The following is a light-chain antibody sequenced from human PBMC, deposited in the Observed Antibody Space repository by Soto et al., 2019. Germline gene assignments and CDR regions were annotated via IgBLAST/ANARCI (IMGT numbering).Light chain of an antibody. J-gene: IGKJ5*01. Sequence: DIVMTQSPDSLAVSLVEGATINGNSSQSVLSSFINKNQLAWYQHKPGQPPKLLIYWASTRDSGVPDRFSGSGSGTDFTLTIASLQAEDVAIYFCQHYYTTPVTFGQGTRLEI. CDR3: QHYYTTPVT. CDR1: QSVLSSFINKNQ. CDR2: WAS. V-gene: IGKV4-1*01.